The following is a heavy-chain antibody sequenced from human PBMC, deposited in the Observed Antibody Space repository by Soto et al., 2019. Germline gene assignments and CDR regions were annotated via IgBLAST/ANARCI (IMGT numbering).Heavy chain of an antibody. J-gene: IGHJ6*02. V-gene: IGHV3-73*01. Sequence: GSLRLSCATSVVTVSSSAMHWVRQSSGKGLEWVGRIRSKANSYATAYAASVKGRFTISRDDSKNTAYLQMNSLKTEDTAVYYCTRHRPDLGSYYYYYYGMDVWGQGTTVTVSS. D-gene: IGHD3-3*01. CDR2: IRSKANSYAT. CDR1: VVTVSSSA. CDR3: TRHRPDLGSYYYYYYGMDV.